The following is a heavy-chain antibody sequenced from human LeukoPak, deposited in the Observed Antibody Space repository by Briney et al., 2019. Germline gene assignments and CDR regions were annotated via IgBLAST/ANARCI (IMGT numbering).Heavy chain of an antibody. D-gene: IGHD1-26*01. CDR2: LKQDGSDK. J-gene: IGHJ4*02. CDR3: ARETRGTVGSY. CDR1: GIPVGTNY. Sequence: GGSLRLSCAASGIPVGTNYMTWVRQAPGKGLEWVASLKQDGSDKYYVDSVEGRFTISRGNAGNSLYLQMNSLRAEDTAVYYCARETRGTVGSYWGQGTLVTVSS. V-gene: IGHV3-7*03.